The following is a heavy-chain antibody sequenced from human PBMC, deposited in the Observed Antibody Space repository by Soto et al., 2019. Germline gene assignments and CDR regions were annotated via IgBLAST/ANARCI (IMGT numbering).Heavy chain of an antibody. CDR3: SIGSWSAETFDV. J-gene: IGHJ3*01. D-gene: IGHD2-2*01. CDR1: GGTFNTYT. Sequence: QVHLIQSGAEVKTPGASVKVSCKAAGGTFNTYTLIWVRQAPGHGLEWMGRIIPMLTVTNSAQKFQGRLTLTADKSTGTAFMELTSLRSDDTAVYYCSIGSWSAETFDVWGQGTMVNVSS. V-gene: IGHV1-69*02. CDR2: IIPMLTVT.